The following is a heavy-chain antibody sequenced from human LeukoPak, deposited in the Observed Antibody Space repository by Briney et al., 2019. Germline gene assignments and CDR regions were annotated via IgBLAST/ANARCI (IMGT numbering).Heavy chain of an antibody. CDR1: GGSISGFY. CDR3: ARAHYGTNWFDP. V-gene: IGHV4-59*12. J-gene: IGHJ5*02. CDR2: MSNNGAT. D-gene: IGHD3-10*01. Sequence: SETLSLTCTVSGGSISGFYWSWIRQPPGKGLEWIGYMSNNGATTYNPSLKSRVTMSVDTSKNQFSLKLSSVTAADTAVYYCARAHYGTNWFDPWGQGTLVTVSS.